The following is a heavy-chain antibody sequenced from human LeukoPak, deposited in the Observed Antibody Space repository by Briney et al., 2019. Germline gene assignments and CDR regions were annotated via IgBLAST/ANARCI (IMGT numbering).Heavy chain of an antibody. V-gene: IGHV3-7*01. CDR1: GFSFSSYW. D-gene: IGHD3-10*01. CDR3: AKANGSFHFYYYGMDV. CDR2: IKQDGSDK. Sequence: PGGSLRLSCVGSGFSFSSYWMSWVRQAPGKGLEWVANIKQDGSDKYYVDSVKGRFTISRDNAKNSMYLQVNSLRAEDTAVYYCAKANGSFHFYYYGMDVWGQGTTVTVSS. J-gene: IGHJ6*02.